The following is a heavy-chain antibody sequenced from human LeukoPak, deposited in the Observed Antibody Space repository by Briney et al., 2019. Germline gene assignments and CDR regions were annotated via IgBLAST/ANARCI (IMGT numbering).Heavy chain of an antibody. V-gene: IGHV4-34*01. Sequence: PSETLSFTCAVYGGSFSGYFCNWIRQPPGEGLEWIGEINHSGSTNYNASLDSRVIISVDTSKNQFSLNLTSVTAADTAVYYCARGPRGSGSYFKYWGQGTLVTVSS. J-gene: IGHJ4*02. CDR1: GGSFSGYF. CDR3: ARGPRGSGSYFKY. D-gene: IGHD3-10*01. CDR2: INHSGST.